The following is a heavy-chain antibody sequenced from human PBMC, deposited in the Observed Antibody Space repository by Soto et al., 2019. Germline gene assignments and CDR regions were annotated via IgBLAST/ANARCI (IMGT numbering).Heavy chain of an antibody. CDR2: IIPIFGTA. CDR3: ARDFGGVSPPKGGMDV. D-gene: IGHD3-16*01. Sequence: QVPLVQSGAEVKKPGSSVKVSCKASGGTFSSYAISWVRQAPGQGLGWMGGIIPIFGTANYAQKFQGRVTITADESTSTAYMELSSLRSEETAVYFCARDFGGVSPPKGGMDVWGQGTTVTVSS. J-gene: IGHJ6*02. V-gene: IGHV1-69*12. CDR1: GGTFSSYA.